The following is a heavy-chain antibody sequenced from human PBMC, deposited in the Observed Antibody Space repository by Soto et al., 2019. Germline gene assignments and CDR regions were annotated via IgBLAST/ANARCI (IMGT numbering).Heavy chain of an antibody. Sequence: LSLTCTVSGGSISSYYWSWIRQPPGKGLEWIGYIYYSGSTNYNPSLKSRVTISVDTSKNQFSLKLSSVTAADTAVYYCARGGDYDFWSGPDWFDPWSQGTLVTVSS. CDR1: GGSISSYY. V-gene: IGHV4-59*01. CDR2: IYYSGST. J-gene: IGHJ5*02. D-gene: IGHD3-3*01. CDR3: ARGGDYDFWSGPDWFDP.